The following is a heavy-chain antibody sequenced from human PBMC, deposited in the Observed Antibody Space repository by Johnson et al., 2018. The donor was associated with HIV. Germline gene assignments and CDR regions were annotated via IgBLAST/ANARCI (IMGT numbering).Heavy chain of an antibody. CDR2: ISSSGSTI. CDR1: GFTFSDYH. V-gene: IGHV3-11*04. D-gene: IGHD3-10*01. J-gene: IGHJ3*02. Sequence: QMQLVESGGVMVHPGGSLRLSCAASGFTFSDYHMSWIRQAPGKGLEWVSYISSSGSTIYYADSVKGGFTISRDNSKNTLYLQMNSLRAEYTAVYYCARDPKRSGSYYKDAFDSWCLGTIVNVSS. CDR3: ARDPKRSGSYYKDAFDS.